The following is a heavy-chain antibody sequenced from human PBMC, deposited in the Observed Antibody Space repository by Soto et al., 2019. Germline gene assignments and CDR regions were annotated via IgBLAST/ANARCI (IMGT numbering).Heavy chain of an antibody. J-gene: IGHJ4*02. D-gene: IGHD3-22*01. V-gene: IGHV3-33*01. CDR1: GFTFSSYG. Sequence: QVQLVESGGGVVQPGRSLRLSCAASGFTFSSYGMHWVRQAPGKGLEWVAVIWYDGSNKYYADSVKGRFTISRDNSKKTLSLQMNSLRAEDTAVYYCARGIGITMIVVGYWGQGTLVTVSS. CDR3: ARGIGITMIVVGY. CDR2: IWYDGSNK.